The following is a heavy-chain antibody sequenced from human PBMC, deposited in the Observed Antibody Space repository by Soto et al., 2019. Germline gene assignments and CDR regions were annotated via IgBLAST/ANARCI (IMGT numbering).Heavy chain of an antibody. CDR1: DFDFSSYG. D-gene: IGHD3-10*01. CDR3: ARDSGWPILNFDN. Sequence: GGSLRLSCTASDFDFSSYGIHWVRQAPGKGLEWVAASSYDGRETFYADSAKGRFTVSKEMSKNTAFLQMNALRHEDTAVYFCARDSGWPILNFDNWGQGTPVTVSS. CDR2: SSYDGRET. V-gene: IGHV3-30*03. J-gene: IGHJ4*02.